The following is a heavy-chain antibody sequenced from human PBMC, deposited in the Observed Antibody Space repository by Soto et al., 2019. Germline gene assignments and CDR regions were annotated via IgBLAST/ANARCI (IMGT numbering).Heavy chain of an antibody. CDR2: IGSDGTII. CDR1: GFIFSAYG. Sequence: EVQLVESGGSLVQPGGSLRLSCEASGFIFSAYGMNWVRQAPGKGLEWVSNIGSDGTIINYADSVRGRFTVSRDNAKNSLYLQMNSLRDEDTAVYYCARDVRTNWGQGTLVTVSS. CDR3: ARDVRTN. J-gene: IGHJ4*02. V-gene: IGHV3-48*02.